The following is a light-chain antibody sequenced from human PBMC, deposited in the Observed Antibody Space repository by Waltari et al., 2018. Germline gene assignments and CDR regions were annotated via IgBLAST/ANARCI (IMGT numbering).Light chain of an antibody. V-gene: IGLV2-8*01. CDR2: EVS. CDR1: SSDVGGYNY. J-gene: IGLJ2*01. Sequence: QSALTQPPSASGSPGQSVTISCTGPSSDVGGYNYVSWYQQHPGKAPKRMIYEVSKRPSGVPDRFSGSKSGNTASLTVSGLQAEDEADYYCSSYGGSSNLVFGGGTKLTVL. CDR3: SSYGGSSNLV.